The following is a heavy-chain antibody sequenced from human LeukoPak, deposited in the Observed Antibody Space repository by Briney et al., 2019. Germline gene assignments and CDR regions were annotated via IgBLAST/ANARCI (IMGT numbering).Heavy chain of an antibody. V-gene: IGHV4-34*01. J-gene: IGHJ4*02. CDR1: GGSFSGYY. CDR3: ASFRWGVGFEY. Sequence: SETLSLTCAVYGGSFSGYYWSCIRQPPGKGLEWIGEINHSGSTNYNPSLKSRLTISVDTSKNQFSLKLNSVTAADKAVSYCASFRWGVGFEYWGQGTLVTVSS. CDR2: INHSGST. D-gene: IGHD3-16*01.